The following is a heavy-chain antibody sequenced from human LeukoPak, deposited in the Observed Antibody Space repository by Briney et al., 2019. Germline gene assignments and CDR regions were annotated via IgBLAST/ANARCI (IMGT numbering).Heavy chain of an antibody. V-gene: IGHV3-74*01. CDR1: GFTFNSYV. Sequence: GGSLRLSCATSGFTFNSYVMSWVRQAPGKGLVWVSRINSDGSSTSYADSVKGRFTISRDNAKNTLYLQMNSLRAEDTAVYYCARDTSLGEVDYWGQGTLVTVSS. J-gene: IGHJ4*02. D-gene: IGHD1-26*01. CDR3: ARDTSLGEVDY. CDR2: INSDGSST.